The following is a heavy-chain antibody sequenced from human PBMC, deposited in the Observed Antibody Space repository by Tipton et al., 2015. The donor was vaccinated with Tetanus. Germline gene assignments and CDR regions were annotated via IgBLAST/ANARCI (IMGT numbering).Heavy chain of an antibody. D-gene: IGHD3-10*01. V-gene: IGHV4-59*01. CDR2: IYYSGST. J-gene: IGHJ3*02. CDR1: GGSISSYY. CDR3: ARELITMVRGVIRRALDI. Sequence: TLSLTCTVSGGSISSYYWSWIRQPPGKGLEWIGYIYYSGSTNYNPSLKSRVTISVDTSKNQFSLKLSSVTAADTAVYYCARELITMVRGVIRRALDIWGQGTMVTVSS.